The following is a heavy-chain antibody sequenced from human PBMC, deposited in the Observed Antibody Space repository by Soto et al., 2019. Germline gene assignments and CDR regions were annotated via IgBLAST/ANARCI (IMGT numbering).Heavy chain of an antibody. CDR3: STYYYDSSGYYVDY. CDR1: GGSISSYY. D-gene: IGHD3-22*01. J-gene: IGHJ4*02. Sequence: PSATLSLTCTVSGGSISSYYWSWIRQPAGKGLEWIGRIYTSGGTNYNPSLKSRVTMSVDTSKNQFSLKLSSVTAADTAVYYCSTYYYDSSGYYVDYWGQGTLVTVSS. CDR2: IYTSGGT. V-gene: IGHV4-4*07.